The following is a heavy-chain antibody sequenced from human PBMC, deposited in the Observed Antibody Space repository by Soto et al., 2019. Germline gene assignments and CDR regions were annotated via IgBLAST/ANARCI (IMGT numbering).Heavy chain of an antibody. CDR2: IIPVFGTP. Sequence: QVQLVQSGAEVKKPGSSVKVSGKASGGSLSNYGISWVRQAPGQGLEWMGAIIPVFGTPNYAQKFQDRVTITADESTTTGYMGVRSLTSDNTAVYYCARGDATRIVVTTYYAMDVWGQGTTVTVSS. V-gene: IGHV1-69*12. D-gene: IGHD3-22*01. CDR1: GGSLSNYG. J-gene: IGHJ6*02. CDR3: ARGDATRIVVTTYYAMDV.